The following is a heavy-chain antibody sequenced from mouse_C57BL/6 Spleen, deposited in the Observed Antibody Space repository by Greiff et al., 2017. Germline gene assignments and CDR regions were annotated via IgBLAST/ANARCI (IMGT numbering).Heavy chain of an antibody. D-gene: IGHD2-4*01. CDR2: IDPSDSYT. J-gene: IGHJ2*01. CDR3: ARGYDYDGY. V-gene: IGHV1-59*01. Sequence: QVQLQQPGAELVRPGTSVKLSCKASGYTFTSYWMHWVKQRPGQGLEWIGVIDPSDSYTNYNQKFKGKATLTVDTSSSTAYMQLSSLTSEDSAVYYCARGYDYDGYWGQGTTLTVSS. CDR1: GYTFTSYW.